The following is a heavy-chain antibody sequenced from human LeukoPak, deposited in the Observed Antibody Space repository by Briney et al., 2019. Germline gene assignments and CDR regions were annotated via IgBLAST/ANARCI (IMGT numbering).Heavy chain of an antibody. Sequence: SETLSLTCAVYGGSFSGYYWSWIRQHPGKGLEWIGYIYYSGSTYYNPSLKSRVTISVDTSKNQFSLKLSSVTAADTAVYYCARDLGYSSSRGAFDYWGQGTLVTVSS. CDR1: GGSFSGYY. CDR2: IYYSGST. D-gene: IGHD6-6*01. J-gene: IGHJ4*02. V-gene: IGHV4-31*11. CDR3: ARDLGYSSSRGAFDY.